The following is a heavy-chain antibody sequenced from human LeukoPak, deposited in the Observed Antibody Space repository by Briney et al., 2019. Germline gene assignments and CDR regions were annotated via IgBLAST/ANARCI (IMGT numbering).Heavy chain of an antibody. CDR1: RYTFSVYG. V-gene: IGHV3-30*18. J-gene: IGHJ4*02. CDR3: AKALGSTCLDY. CDR2: ISYDGSIK. Sequence: GRSLRLSCAASRYTFSVYGIHWVRQAPGRGLEWVAFISYDGSIKYYVDSVKGRFTISRDNSKNTLYLQLNSLRVEYTAFYYCAKALGSTCLDYWGQGTLVTVSS. D-gene: IGHD6-13*01.